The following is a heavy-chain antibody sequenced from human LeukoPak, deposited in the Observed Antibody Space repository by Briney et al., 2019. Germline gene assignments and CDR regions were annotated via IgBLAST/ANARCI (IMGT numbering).Heavy chain of an antibody. Sequence: ASVKVSCKASGYTFTTYDTNWVRQATGQGLEWMGWMNPNSGNTGYAQKFQGRVTMTRNTSISTAYMELSSLRSEDTAVYYCARGRGSGHKENWFDPWGQGTLVTASS. CDR1: GYTFTTYD. J-gene: IGHJ5*02. D-gene: IGHD6-19*01. V-gene: IGHV1-8*01. CDR2: MNPNSGNT. CDR3: ARGRGSGHKENWFDP.